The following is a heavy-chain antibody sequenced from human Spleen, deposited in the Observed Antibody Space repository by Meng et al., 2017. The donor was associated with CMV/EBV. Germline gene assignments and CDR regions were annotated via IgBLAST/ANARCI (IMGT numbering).Heavy chain of an antibody. J-gene: IGHJ4*02. D-gene: IGHD2-2*01. V-gene: IGHV1-69*05. CDR1: GGRFSNFA. CDR3: ARTIVPAAFESRFDY. Sequence: SGGRFSNFAIYWVRQATGEGLEWMGGIIPLFGTPNYAQKCQGRLTITTDDSTSTAYMELNSLRSDDTAVYYCARTIVPAAFESRFDYWGQGTLVTVSS. CDR2: IIPLFGTP.